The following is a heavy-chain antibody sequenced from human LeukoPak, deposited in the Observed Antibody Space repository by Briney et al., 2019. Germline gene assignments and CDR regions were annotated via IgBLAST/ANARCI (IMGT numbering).Heavy chain of an antibody. CDR2: IYHSGST. V-gene: IGHV4-30-2*01. CDR1: GGSISSGGYS. CDR3: ASAASGYYDSSGGAFDI. D-gene: IGHD3-22*01. Sequence: SQTLSLTYAVSGGSISSGGYSWSWIRQPPGKGLEWIGYIYHSGSTYYNPSLKSRVTISVDRSKNQFSLKLSSVTAADTAVYYCASAASGYYDSSGGAFDIWGQGTMVTVSS. J-gene: IGHJ3*02.